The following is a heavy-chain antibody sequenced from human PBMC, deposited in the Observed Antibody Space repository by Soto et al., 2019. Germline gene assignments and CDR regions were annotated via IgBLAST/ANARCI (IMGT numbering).Heavy chain of an antibody. D-gene: IGHD5-12*01. CDR2: IFYTGST. V-gene: IGHV4-30-4*01. Sequence: PSETLSLTCSVSGGTINSGDYFWSWIRQPPGKGLEWIGSIFYTGSTYYSPSLKSRASMSMDTSKNLFSPRLRSLTAADTAEYFCARVKATLYRHYYFDYWGQGTPVTVSS. CDR3: ARVKATLYRHYYFDY. CDR1: GGTINSGDYF. J-gene: IGHJ4*02.